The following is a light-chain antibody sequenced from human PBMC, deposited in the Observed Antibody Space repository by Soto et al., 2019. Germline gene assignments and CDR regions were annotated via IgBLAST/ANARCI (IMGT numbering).Light chain of an antibody. Sequence: QPVLTQPASVSGSPGQSITISCTGTSSDVGGYNYVSWYQQHPGKAPKLMIYDVSNRPSGVSNRFSGSKSGNTASLTITGLQAEDEADYYCSSYTSSSTLLYVFGTGTKLTVL. CDR3: SSYTSSSTLLYV. J-gene: IGLJ1*01. V-gene: IGLV2-14*01. CDR1: SSDVGGYNY. CDR2: DVS.